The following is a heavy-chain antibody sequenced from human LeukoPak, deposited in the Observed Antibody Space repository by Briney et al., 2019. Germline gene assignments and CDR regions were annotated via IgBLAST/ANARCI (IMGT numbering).Heavy chain of an antibody. D-gene: IGHD6-25*01. CDR1: GFTFTDHY. J-gene: IGHJ3*02. Sequence: ASVTVSCKASGFTFTDHYMHWVRQAPGQGLEWMGWINPNSGGTNYAQKFQGRVTMTRDTSISTACMELSRLRSDDTAVYYCARDGGQAFDIWGQGTMVTVSS. CDR2: INPNSGGT. V-gene: IGHV1-2*02. CDR3: ARDGGQAFDI.